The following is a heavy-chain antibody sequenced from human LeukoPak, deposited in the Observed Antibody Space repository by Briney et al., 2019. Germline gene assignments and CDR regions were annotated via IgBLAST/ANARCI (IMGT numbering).Heavy chain of an antibody. V-gene: IGHV4-34*01. CDR1: GFTFSSYA. J-gene: IGHJ6*03. D-gene: IGHD2-2*01. Sequence: LRLSCAASGFTFSSYAMHWVRQAPGKGLEWIGEINHSGSTNYNPSLKSRVTISVDTSKNQFSLKLSSVTAADTAVYYCARGAIVVVPATVRRNYYMDVWGKGTTVTVSS. CDR3: ARGAIVVVPATVRRNYYMDV. CDR2: INHSGST.